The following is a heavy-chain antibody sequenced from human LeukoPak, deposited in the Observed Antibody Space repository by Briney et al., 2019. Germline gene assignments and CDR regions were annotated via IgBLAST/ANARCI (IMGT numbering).Heavy chain of an antibody. CDR3: ARDQGDYVWGRYYYYMDV. D-gene: IGHD3-16*01. J-gene: IGHJ6*03. CDR2: IPASGGST. CDR1: GFTFSSNV. Sequence: GGSLRLSFAASGFTFSSNVMIWVRQAPGKGLEWVSSIPASGGSTYYADSVKGRFTISRDNSKNSLYLQMNSLRAEDTAVYYCARDQGDYVWGRYYYYMDVWGKGTTVTVSS. V-gene: IGHV3-23*01.